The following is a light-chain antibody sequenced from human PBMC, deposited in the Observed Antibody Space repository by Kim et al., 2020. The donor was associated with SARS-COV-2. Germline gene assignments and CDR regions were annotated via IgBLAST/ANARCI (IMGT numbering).Light chain of an antibody. V-gene: IGKV1-27*01. Sequence: ASVGDRVTITCRASQGISNELAWYQQKPGKVPKLLIYAASALQSGVPSRFSGSGSGTDFTLTITSLQAEDVATYYCQKYNFAPPTFGQGTKVDIK. CDR2: AAS. CDR1: QGISNE. J-gene: IGKJ1*01. CDR3: QKYNFAPPT.